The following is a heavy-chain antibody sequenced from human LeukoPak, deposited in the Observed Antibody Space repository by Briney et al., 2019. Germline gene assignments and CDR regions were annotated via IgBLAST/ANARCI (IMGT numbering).Heavy chain of an antibody. J-gene: IGHJ4*02. CDR1: GFTLSTYE. V-gene: IGHV3-23*01. CDR3: AKELYTGSYFTSDY. Sequence: GGSLRLSCAASGFTLSTYEMNWVRQAPGKGLEWVSAITGTGGSTFYAGSVRGRFTISRDNSKNTLYLQMNSLRAEDTAVYYCAKELYTGSYFTSDYWGQGTLVTVSS. CDR2: ITGTGGST. D-gene: IGHD1-26*01.